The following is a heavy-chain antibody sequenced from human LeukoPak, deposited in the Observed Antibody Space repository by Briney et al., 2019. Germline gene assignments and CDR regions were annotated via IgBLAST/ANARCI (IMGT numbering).Heavy chain of an antibody. D-gene: IGHD4-11*01. J-gene: IGHJ4*02. CDR1: GFTVSSNY. CDR2: ILASGSST. V-gene: IGHV3-23*01. Sequence: GGSLRLSCAASGFTVSSNYMSWVRQAPGKGLEWVSSILASGSSTYYADSVKGRFTISRDNSYNTLYLQMSSLRAEDTAVYYCTKEHDYSNLAEDYWGQGTLVTVSS. CDR3: TKEHDYSNLAEDY.